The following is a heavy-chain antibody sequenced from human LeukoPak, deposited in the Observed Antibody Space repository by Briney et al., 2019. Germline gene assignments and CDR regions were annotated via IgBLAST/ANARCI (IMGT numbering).Heavy chain of an antibody. J-gene: IGHJ4*02. CDR2: IYYSGST. Sequence: PSENLSLTCTVSGYSISSGYYWGWIRQPPGKGLEWIGYIYYSGSTYYNPSLKSRVTISVDTSKNQFSLKLSSVTAADTAVYYCARDRGYDSSGYYDYWGQGTLVTVSS. V-gene: IGHV4-38-2*02. CDR3: ARDRGYDSSGYYDY. D-gene: IGHD3-22*01. CDR1: GYSISSGYY.